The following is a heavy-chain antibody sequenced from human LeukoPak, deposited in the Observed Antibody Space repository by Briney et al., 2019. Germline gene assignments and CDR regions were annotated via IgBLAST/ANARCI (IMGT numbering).Heavy chain of an antibody. CDR2: IHEDAGEK. V-gene: IGHV3-7*05. J-gene: IGHJ4*02. CDR3: ASSKDHYCHY. Sequence: GGSLSLSCAASGFRFSDSWMTWVRQTPGKGLQWVASIHEDAGEKRYVESVRGRFTISRDNAKNSLYLQMNSLRVEDTAVYYCASSKDHYCHYWGQGTLVTVSS. CDR1: GFRFSDSW.